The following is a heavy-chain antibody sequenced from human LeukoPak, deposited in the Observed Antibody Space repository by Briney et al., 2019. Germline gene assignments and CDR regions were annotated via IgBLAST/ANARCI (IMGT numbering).Heavy chain of an antibody. J-gene: IGHJ4*02. V-gene: IGHV6-1*01. CDR3: VRERTEGYYDNSGSFDY. CDR2: TYYRSKWYN. CDR1: GDSVSSNSAG. Sequence: SQTLSLTCAISGDSVSSNSAGWSWIRQSPSRGLEWLGRTYYRSKWYNDYAVSVKSRITINPDTSKNQFSLKLTSVTAADTAMYFCVRERTEGYYDNSGSFDYWGQGILVTVSS. D-gene: IGHD3-22*01.